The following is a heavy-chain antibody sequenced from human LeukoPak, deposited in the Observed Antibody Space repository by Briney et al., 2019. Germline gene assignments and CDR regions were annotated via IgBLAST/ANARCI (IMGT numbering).Heavy chain of an antibody. V-gene: IGHV4-30-2*01. CDR2: TYHSGTT. CDR3: ARDPLRYHYYYYGMDV. D-gene: IGHD3-9*01. Sequence: SQTLSLTCTVSGGSINSGGYYWSWIRQPPGKGLEWIGYTYHSGTTYYNPSLKCRVTISVDTSKNQFSLKLSSVTAADTAVYYCARDPLRYHYYYYGMDVWGQGTTVTVSS. J-gene: IGHJ6*02. CDR1: GGSINSGGYY.